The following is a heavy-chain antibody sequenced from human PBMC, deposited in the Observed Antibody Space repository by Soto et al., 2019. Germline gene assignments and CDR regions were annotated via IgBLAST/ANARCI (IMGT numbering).Heavy chain of an antibody. CDR3: AREAYYYDSSGYPDSDAFDI. D-gene: IGHD3-22*01. J-gene: IGHJ3*02. CDR2: IIPIFGTA. Sequence: SVKVSCQASGGTFSSYAISWVRQAPGQGLEWMGGIIPIFGTANYAQKFQGRVTITADESTSTAYMELSSLRSEDTAVYYCAREAYYYDSSGYPDSDAFDIWGQGTMVTVSS. CDR1: GGTFSSYA. V-gene: IGHV1-69*13.